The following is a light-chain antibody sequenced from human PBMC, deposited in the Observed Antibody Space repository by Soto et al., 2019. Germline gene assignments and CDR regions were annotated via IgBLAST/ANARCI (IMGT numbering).Light chain of an antibody. Sequence: QSALTQPRSVSGSPGQSVTISCTGTSSDVGGYNYVSWYQQHPGKAPKVMIYDVSKRPSGVPDRFSGSKSGNTASLTISGLQAEDEADYYCCSYAGTYTVFGGGTKVTVL. J-gene: IGLJ2*01. V-gene: IGLV2-11*01. CDR1: SSDVGGYNY. CDR3: CSYAGTYTV. CDR2: DVS.